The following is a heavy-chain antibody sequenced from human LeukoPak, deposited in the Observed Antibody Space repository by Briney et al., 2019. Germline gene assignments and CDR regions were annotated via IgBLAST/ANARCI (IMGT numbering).Heavy chain of an antibody. D-gene: IGHD3-9*01. CDR2: IYHSGST. J-gene: IGHJ4*02. CDR3: SRGRTYFD. CDR1: GYSINSDYY. V-gene: IGHV4-38-2*02. Sequence: SETLSLTCTVSGYSINSDYYWGWIRQPPGKGLEWIGCIYHSGSTYYKPSLKSRVTISVDTSKNQFSLKLSSVTAADTAVYYCSRGRTYFDWGQGTLVTVSS.